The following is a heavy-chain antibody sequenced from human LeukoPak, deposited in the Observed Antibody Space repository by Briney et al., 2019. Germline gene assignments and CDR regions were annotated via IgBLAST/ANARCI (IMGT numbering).Heavy chain of an antibody. V-gene: IGHV3-23*01. D-gene: IGHD2/OR15-2a*01. J-gene: IGHJ4*02. CDR2: ISGSGGST. CDR3: AKATATKGPRVLDY. CDR1: GSTLGRVE. Sequence: GWSRRFACGASGSTLGRVEITGVGVASGKEMEWVSAISGSGGSTYYADSVKGRFTISRDNSKNTLYLQMNSLRAEDTAVYYCAKATATKGPRVLDYWGQGTLVTVSS.